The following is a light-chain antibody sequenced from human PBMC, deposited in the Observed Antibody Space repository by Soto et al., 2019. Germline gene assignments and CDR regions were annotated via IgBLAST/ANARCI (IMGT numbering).Light chain of an antibody. CDR3: QQLNSYPLT. V-gene: IGKV1-9*01. CDR1: QGISSY. J-gene: IGKJ4*01. CDR2: AAS. Sequence: DIQLAQSPFFLTASVGDRVTITCRASQGISSYLAWYQQKPGKAPKLLIYAASTLQSGVPSRFSGSGSGTPYPLTISSLQPEDFATYYCQQLNSYPLTFGGGTKVDIK.